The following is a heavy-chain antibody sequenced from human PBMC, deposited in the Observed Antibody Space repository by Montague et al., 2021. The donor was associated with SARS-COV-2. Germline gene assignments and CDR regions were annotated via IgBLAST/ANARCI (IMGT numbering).Heavy chain of an antibody. Sequence: SLRLSCPASGFTFSSYSMNWVRQAPGKGLEWVSYISSSSSTIYYADSVKGRFTISRDNAKNSLYLQMNSLRDEDTAVYYCARDRWDRNGMDVWGQGTTVTVSS. CDR1: GFTFSSYS. V-gene: IGHV3-48*02. CDR3: ARDRWDRNGMDV. D-gene: IGHD5-24*01. CDR2: ISSSSSTI. J-gene: IGHJ6*02.